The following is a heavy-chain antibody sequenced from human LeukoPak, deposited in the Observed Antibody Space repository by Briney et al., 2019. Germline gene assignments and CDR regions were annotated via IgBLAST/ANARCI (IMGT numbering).Heavy chain of an antibody. CDR1: GGSISSSNW. D-gene: IGHD2-2*01. V-gene: IGHV4-4*02. J-gene: IGHJ6*02. CDR3: ARYTPPRYCSSTSCLYGMDV. CDR2: IYHSGST. Sequence: SETLSLTCAVSGGSISSSNWWSWVRQPPGKGLEWIGEIYHSGSTNYNPSLKSRVTISVDKSKNQFSLKLSSVTAEDTAVYYCARYTPPRYCSSTSCLYGMDVWGQGTTVTVSS.